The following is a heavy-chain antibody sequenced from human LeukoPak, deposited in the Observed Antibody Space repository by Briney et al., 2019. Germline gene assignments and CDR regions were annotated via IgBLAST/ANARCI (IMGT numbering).Heavy chain of an antibody. V-gene: IGHV1-2*02. CDR2: INPNSGGT. CDR1: GYTFTGYY. Sequence: ASVKVSCKASGYTFTGYYMHWVRQAPGQGLEWMGWINPNSGGTNYAQKFQGRVTMTRDTSISTAYMELSRLRSDDTAVYYCAREGSLEDYGDYEGVARYYGMDVWGQGTTVTVSS. J-gene: IGHJ6*02. CDR3: AREGSLEDYGDYEGVARYYGMDV. D-gene: IGHD4-17*01.